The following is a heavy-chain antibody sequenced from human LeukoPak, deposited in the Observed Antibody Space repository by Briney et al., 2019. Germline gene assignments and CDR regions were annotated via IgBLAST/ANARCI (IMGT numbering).Heavy chain of an antibody. CDR3: ARGLSPPLDY. CDR1: GGSFSGYY. J-gene: IGHJ4*02. V-gene: IGHV4-34*01. Sequence: PSDTLSLTCAVYGGSFSGYYWSWIRQPPGKGLEWIGEINHSGSTNYNPSFKSRVTISVDTSKNQFSLKLSSVTAADTAVYYCARGLSPPLDYWGQGTLVTVSS. CDR2: INHSGST.